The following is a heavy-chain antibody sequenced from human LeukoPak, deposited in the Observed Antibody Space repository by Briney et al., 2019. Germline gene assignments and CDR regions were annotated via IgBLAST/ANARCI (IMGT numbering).Heavy chain of an antibody. J-gene: IGHJ4*02. CDR3: AKHSVVAALRKYYFDY. CDR1: GFTFSSHG. V-gene: IGHV3-23*01. D-gene: IGHD2-2*01. CDR2: ISGSGGST. Sequence: PGGSLRLSCAASGFTFSSHGMSWVRQAPGKGLEWVSAISGSGGSTYYADSVKGRFTISRDNSKNTLYLQMNSLRAEDTAVYYCAKHSVVAALRKYYFDYWGQGTLVTVSS.